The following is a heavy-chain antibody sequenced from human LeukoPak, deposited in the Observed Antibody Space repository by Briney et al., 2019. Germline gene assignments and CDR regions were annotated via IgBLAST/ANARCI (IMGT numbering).Heavy chain of an antibody. V-gene: IGHV1-18*01. CDR1: GYTFTKEA. J-gene: IGHJ6*03. D-gene: IGHD2-15*01. Sequence: ASMKVSCKASGYTFTKEAISWVRQTPGQGLEWMGWISAYNGNTNYAQKLQGRVTMATDTSTSTAYMELRSLRSDDTVVYYCAREAGYCSGGSCVYYYYMDVWGKGTTVTVSS. CDR2: ISAYNGNT. CDR3: AREAGYCSGGSCVYYYYMDV.